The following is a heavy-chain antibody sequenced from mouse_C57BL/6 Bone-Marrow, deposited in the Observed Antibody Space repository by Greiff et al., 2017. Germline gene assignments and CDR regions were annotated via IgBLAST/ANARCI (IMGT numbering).Heavy chain of an antibody. CDR1: GYTFPIYW. D-gene: IGHD2-4*01. V-gene: IGHV1-53*01. Sequence: QVQLQQPGTELVKPGASVNLSSKASGYTFPIYWMPWVKQSPGHGLSWIGNINPTNGGTIYTQSFKSKATLTVDKASSTAYMQLSSLTSEDSAVYYCASYDYDPYYYAMDDWGQGTSVTGSS. CDR2: INPTNGGT. J-gene: IGHJ4*01. CDR3: ASYDYDPYYYAMDD.